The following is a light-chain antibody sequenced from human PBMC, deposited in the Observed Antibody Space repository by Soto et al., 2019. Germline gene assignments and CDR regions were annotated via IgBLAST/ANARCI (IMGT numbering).Light chain of an antibody. CDR3: QSYDSSLSAV. CDR2: GNS. CDR1: SSNIGAGYD. V-gene: IGLV1-40*01. J-gene: IGLJ1*01. Sequence: QSALTQPPSVSGAPGQRVTISCTGSSSNIGAGYDVHWYQQLPGTAPKLLIYGNSNRPSGVPDRFSGSKSGTSASLAITGLQAEDEADYYCQSYDSSLSAVFGTGTKVT.